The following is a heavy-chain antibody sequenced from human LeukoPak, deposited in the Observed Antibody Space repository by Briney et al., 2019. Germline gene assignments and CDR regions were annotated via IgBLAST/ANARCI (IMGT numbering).Heavy chain of an antibody. CDR3: ARVSIYDFWSGYFDY. D-gene: IGHD3-3*01. Sequence: GGSLRLSCAASGFTLSSYSMNWVRQAPGKGLEWVSYISSSSSTIYYGDSVKGRFTISRDNAKNSLYLQMNSLRAEDTAVYYCARVSIYDFWSGYFDYWGQGTLVTVSS. CDR2: ISSSSSTI. V-gene: IGHV3-48*04. CDR1: GFTLSSYS. J-gene: IGHJ4*02.